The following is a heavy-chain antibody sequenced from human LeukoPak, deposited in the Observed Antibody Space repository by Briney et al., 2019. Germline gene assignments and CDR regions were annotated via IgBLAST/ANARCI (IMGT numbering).Heavy chain of an antibody. CDR2: ISYDGSNK. J-gene: IGHJ4*02. CDR1: GFTFSSYA. D-gene: IGHD4-17*01. V-gene: IGHV3-30-3*01. Sequence: GGSLRPSCAASGFTFSSYAMHWVRQAPGKGLEWVAVISYDGSNKYYADSVKGRFTISRDNSKNTLYLQMNSLRAEDTAVYYCARTSYGDFQYYFDYWGQGTLVTVSS. CDR3: ARTSYGDFQYYFDY.